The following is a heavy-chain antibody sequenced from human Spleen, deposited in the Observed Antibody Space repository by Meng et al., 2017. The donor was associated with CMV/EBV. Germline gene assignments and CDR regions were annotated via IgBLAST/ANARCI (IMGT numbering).Heavy chain of an antibody. V-gene: IGHV4-39*01. CDR1: CGSISVISFY. CDR2: VYYYGST. J-gene: IGHJ4*02. Sequence: QVQLQESGRGMGRPSETLSLPCPVSCGSISVISFYWGWIRQTPGKGLEWIGSVYYYGSTYYNPSLKSRVSISVDTSRNQFSLNLSSVTAADTAIYYCARHPLNWGQGTLVTVSS. CDR3: ARHPLN.